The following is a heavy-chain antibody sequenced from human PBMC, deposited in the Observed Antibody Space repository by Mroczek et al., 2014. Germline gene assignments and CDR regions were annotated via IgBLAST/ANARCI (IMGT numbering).Heavy chain of an antibody. J-gene: IGHJ4*02. CDR3: ALAYCGGDCYPGSPDYFDY. D-gene: IGHD2-21*02. Sequence: QVQLVQSGPGLVKPSQTLSLTCTVSGGSISSGGYYWSWIRQHPGKGLEWIGYIYYSGSTYYNPSLKSRVTISVDTSKNQFSLKLSSVTAADTAVYYCALAYCGGDCYPGSPDYFDYWGQGTLVTVSS. V-gene: IGHV4-31*03. CDR2: IYYSGST. CDR1: GGSISSGGYY.